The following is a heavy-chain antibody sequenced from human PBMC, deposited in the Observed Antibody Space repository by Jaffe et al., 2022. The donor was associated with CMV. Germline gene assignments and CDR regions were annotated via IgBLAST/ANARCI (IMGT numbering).Heavy chain of an antibody. J-gene: IGHJ4*02. D-gene: IGHD2-15*01. CDR1: GFTFSSYA. CDR2: ISGSGGST. CDR3: AKDRGVAVVVAASLIDY. Sequence: EVQLLESGGGLVQPGGSLRLSCAASGFTFSSYAMSWVRQAPGKGLEWVSAISGSGGSTYYADSVKGRFTISRDNSKNTLYLQMNSLRAEDTAVYYCAKDRGVAVVVAASLIDYWGQGTLVTVSS. V-gene: IGHV3-23*01.